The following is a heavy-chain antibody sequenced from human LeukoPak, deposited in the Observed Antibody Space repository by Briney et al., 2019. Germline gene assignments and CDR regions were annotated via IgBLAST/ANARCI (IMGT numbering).Heavy chain of an antibody. D-gene: IGHD3-16*01. Sequence: GGSLRLSCAASGLTFSSYWMHWVRQVPGGGLVWVSGIDLGGTTTYADSVRGQFTMSRDNAKNTVDLQMSSLRAEDTAVYYCARKGGGGSWDFDYWGQGTLVTVSS. CDR2: IDLGGTTT. CDR3: ARKGGGGSWDFDY. V-gene: IGHV3-74*01. CDR1: GLTFSSYW. J-gene: IGHJ4*02.